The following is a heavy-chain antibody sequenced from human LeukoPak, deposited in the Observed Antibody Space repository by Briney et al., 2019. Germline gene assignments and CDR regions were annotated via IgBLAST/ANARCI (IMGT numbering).Heavy chain of an antibody. Sequence: ASVKVSCKASGYTFTSYYMHWVRQAPGQGLEWMGIINPSGGSTSYAQKFRGRVTMTRDMSTSTVYMELSSLRSEDTAVYYCARDRLRIAAAGTGGWYFDLWGRGTLVTVSS. V-gene: IGHV1-46*01. CDR3: ARDRLRIAAAGTGGWYFDL. CDR1: GYTFTSYY. CDR2: INPSGGST. D-gene: IGHD6-13*01. J-gene: IGHJ2*01.